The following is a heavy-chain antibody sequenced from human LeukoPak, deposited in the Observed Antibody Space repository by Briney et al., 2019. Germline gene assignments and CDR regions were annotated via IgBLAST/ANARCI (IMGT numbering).Heavy chain of an antibody. Sequence: PGRSLRLSCAASGFTFSNYAMHWVRQAPGKGLEWVAVISYDGGNKYYADSVKGRFTISRDNSKTTLYLQMNSLRVEDTAVYYCARDQLDIVVVPAAIPVGYWGQGTLVTVSS. CDR3: ARDQLDIVVVPAAIPVGY. D-gene: IGHD2-2*02. V-gene: IGHV3-30*04. CDR1: GFTFSNYA. J-gene: IGHJ4*02. CDR2: ISYDGGNK.